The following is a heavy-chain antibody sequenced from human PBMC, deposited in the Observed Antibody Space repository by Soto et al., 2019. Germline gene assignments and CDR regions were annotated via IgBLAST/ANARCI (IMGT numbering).Heavy chain of an antibody. Sequence: ASVKVSCKASGYTFTSYGISWVRQAPGQGLEWMGWISAYNGNTNYAQKLQGRVTMTTDTSTSTAYMELRSLRSDDTAVYYCARADPPRDGSGSPFDYWGQGTLVTVSS. CDR1: GYTFTSYG. J-gene: IGHJ4*02. CDR3: ARADPPRDGSGSPFDY. CDR2: ISAYNGNT. V-gene: IGHV1-18*01. D-gene: IGHD3-10*01.